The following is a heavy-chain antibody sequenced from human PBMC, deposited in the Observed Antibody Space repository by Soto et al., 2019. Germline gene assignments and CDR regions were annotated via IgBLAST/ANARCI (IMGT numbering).Heavy chain of an antibody. J-gene: IGHJ4*02. Sequence: EVQLVQSGAEVKKPGESLKISCKGSGYSFTSYWIGWVRQMPGKGLEWMGIIYPGDSDTRYSPSFQGQVPISADKSIRTAYLQWSSLKASYTAMYYCASLSYEPAAKRHFDYWGQGTMVTVSS. D-gene: IGHD2-2*01. V-gene: IGHV5-51*01. CDR1: GYSFTSYW. CDR3: ASLSYEPAAKRHFDY. CDR2: IYPGDSDT.